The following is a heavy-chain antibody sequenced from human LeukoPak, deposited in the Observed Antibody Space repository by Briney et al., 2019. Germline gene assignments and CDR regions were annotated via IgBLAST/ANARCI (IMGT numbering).Heavy chain of an antibody. Sequence: SETLSLTCAVYGGSFSGYYWSWIRQPPGKGLEWIGEINHSGSTNYNPSLKSRVTISVDTSKNQFSLKLSSVTAADTALYYCARAKGGGYCSGDDCYSGGWIEDYWGQGTLVAVSS. D-gene: IGHD2-15*01. J-gene: IGHJ4*02. V-gene: IGHV4-34*01. CDR3: ARAKGGGYCSGDDCYSGGWIEDY. CDR2: INHSGST. CDR1: GGSFSGYY.